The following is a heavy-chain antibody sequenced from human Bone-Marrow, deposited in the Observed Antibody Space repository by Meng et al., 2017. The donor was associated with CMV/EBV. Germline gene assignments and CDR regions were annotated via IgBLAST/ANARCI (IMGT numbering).Heavy chain of an antibody. J-gene: IGHJ4*02. CDR1: VYTFTANF. D-gene: IGHD3-10*01. CDR2: INPSSGST. CDR3: ARGKTGDGSVASRRNLDF. V-gene: IGHV1-46*01. Sequence: ASVKVSCKTSVYTFTANFIHWVRHAPGQGLEWMGMINPSSGSTSSHQKFKDRVTMTSDTYATTAYLEMRSLKFEDAAMIYCARGKTGDGSVASRRNLDFWGQGTLVTVSS.